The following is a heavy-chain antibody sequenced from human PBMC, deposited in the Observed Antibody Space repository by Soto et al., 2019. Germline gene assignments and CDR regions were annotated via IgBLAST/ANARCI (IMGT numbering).Heavy chain of an antibody. CDR3: AKDCGYDFWSGNNWFDP. CDR1: GFTFSSYA. D-gene: IGHD3-3*01. V-gene: IGHV3-23*01. Sequence: HPGGSLRLSCAASGFTFSSYAMSWVRQAPGKGLEWVSAISGSGGSTYYADPVKGRFTISRDNSKNTLYLQMNSLRAEDTAVYYCAKDCGYDFWSGNNWFDPWGQGTLVTVSS. CDR2: ISGSGGST. J-gene: IGHJ5*02.